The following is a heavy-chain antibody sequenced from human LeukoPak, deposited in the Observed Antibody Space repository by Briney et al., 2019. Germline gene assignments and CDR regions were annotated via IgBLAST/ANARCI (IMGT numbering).Heavy chain of an antibody. CDR3: ARCSSTSCYLNDAFDI. D-gene: IGHD2-2*01. V-gene: IGHV1-18*01. CDR2: ISAYNGNT. CDR1: GYTFTSYG. Sequence: GASVKVSCKASGYTFTSYGISWVRQAPGQGLEWMGWISAYNGNTNYAQKFQGRVTITTDESTSTAYMELSSLRSEDTAVYYCARCSSTSCYLNDAFDIWGQGTMVTVSS. J-gene: IGHJ3*02.